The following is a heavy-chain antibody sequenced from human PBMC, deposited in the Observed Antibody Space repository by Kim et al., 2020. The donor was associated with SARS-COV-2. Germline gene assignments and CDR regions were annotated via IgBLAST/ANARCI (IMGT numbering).Heavy chain of an antibody. CDR2: IYYSGST. Sequence: SETLSLTCTVSGGSISSSSYYWGWIRQPPGKGLEWIGSIYYSGSTYYNPSLKSRVTISVDTSKNQFSLKLSSVTAADTAVYYCARALAPCRITIFGVVIMTMNAFDIWGQGTMVTVSS. CDR3: ARALAPCRITIFGVVIMTMNAFDI. D-gene: IGHD3-3*01. V-gene: IGHV4-39*01. CDR1: GGSISSSSYY. J-gene: IGHJ3*02.